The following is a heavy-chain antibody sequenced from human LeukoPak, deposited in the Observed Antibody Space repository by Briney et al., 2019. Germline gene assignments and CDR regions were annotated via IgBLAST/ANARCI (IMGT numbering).Heavy chain of an antibody. CDR2: FYVGGAT. CDR3: ARGDGYNFFDY. D-gene: IGHD5-24*01. J-gene: IGHJ4*02. Sequence: GGSLRLSCAVSGFSDTNNYMSWVRQAPGKGLEWVSVFYVGGATYYADSVKGRFTISRDNSENTLYLQMKSLRAGDTAVYYCARGDGYNFFDYWGQGTLVTVSS. V-gene: IGHV3-53*01. CDR1: GFSDTNNY.